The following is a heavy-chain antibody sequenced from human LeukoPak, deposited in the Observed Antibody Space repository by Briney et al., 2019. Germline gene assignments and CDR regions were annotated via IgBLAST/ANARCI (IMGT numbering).Heavy chain of an antibody. J-gene: IGHJ4*02. Sequence: ASVKVSCKASGHTFTGYYMHWVRQAPGQGLEWMGWINPNSGGTNYAQKFQGRVTMTRDTSISTAYMELSRLRSDDTAVYYCARDPPVAGYYFDYWGQGTLVTVSS. CDR3: ARDPPVAGYYFDY. V-gene: IGHV1-2*02. D-gene: IGHD6-19*01. CDR1: GHTFTGYY. CDR2: INPNSGGT.